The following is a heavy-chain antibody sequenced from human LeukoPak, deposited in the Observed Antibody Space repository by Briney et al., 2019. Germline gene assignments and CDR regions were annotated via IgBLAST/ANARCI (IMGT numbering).Heavy chain of an antibody. V-gene: IGHV4-59*01. CDR2: IYYSGST. Sequence: SETLSLTCTVSGGSISSYYWSWIRQPPGKGLEWSGYIYYSGSTNYNPSLKSRVTISVDTSKNQSSLKLSSVTAADTAVYYCARAKTYCTNGVCYTAIDYWGQGTLVTVSS. CDR3: ARAKTYCTNGVCYTAIDY. D-gene: IGHD2-8*01. CDR1: GGSISSYY. J-gene: IGHJ4*02.